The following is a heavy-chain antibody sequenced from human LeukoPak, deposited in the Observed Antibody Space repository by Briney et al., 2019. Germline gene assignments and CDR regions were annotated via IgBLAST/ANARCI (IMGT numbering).Heavy chain of an antibody. Sequence: SETLSLTCTVSGGSISSYYWSWIRQPAGKGLEWIGRIYTSGSTNYTASLKSRVSMSVDTSKNQFSLKLSSVTAADTAVFYCARENSGSYREFDYWGQGTLVTVSS. CDR1: GGSISSYY. CDR2: IYTSGST. J-gene: IGHJ4*02. D-gene: IGHD1-26*01. V-gene: IGHV4-4*07. CDR3: ARENSGSYREFDY.